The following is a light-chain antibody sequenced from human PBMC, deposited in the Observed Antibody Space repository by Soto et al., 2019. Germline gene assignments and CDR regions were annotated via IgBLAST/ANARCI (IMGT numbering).Light chain of an antibody. J-gene: IGLJ1*01. Sequence: QSVLTQPPSLSAAPGQSITISCTGTSSDVGAYNYVSWYQQHPGTAPKLMIYEVIDRPSGVSNRFSGSKSGNTASLTISGLQAEDDADYYCSSYTSRRTLVFGTGTKLTVL. CDR3: SSYTSRRTLV. CDR1: SSDVGAYNY. V-gene: IGLV2-14*01. CDR2: EVI.